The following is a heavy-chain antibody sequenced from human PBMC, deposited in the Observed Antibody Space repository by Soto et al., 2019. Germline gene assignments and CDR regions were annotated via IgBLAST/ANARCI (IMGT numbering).Heavy chain of an antibody. CDR3: ARDLGGYSDCSDYYCGMDV. J-gene: IGHJ6*02. CDR1: GYTFTGYD. V-gene: IGHV1-8*01. D-gene: IGHD5-18*01. CDR2: MNPNSGNT. Sequence: ASVKVACKASGYTFTGYDINWVRQATGQGLEWMGWMNPNSGNTGYAQTFQGRVTMTRNTSISTAYMELSSLRSEDTAGYYCARDLGGYSDCSDYYCGMDVWGQGTTVTVSS.